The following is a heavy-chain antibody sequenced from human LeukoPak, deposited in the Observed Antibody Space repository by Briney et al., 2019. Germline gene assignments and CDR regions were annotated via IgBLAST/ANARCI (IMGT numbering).Heavy chain of an antibody. CDR1: GFTFSSYA. J-gene: IGHJ6*02. CDR3: ARSLGVRGVSYYGMDV. V-gene: IGHV3-30-3*01. D-gene: IGHD3-10*01. Sequence: PGGSLRLSCAASGFTFSSYAMHWVRQAPGKGLEWVAVISYDGINKYYADSVKGRFTISRDKSKNTLYLQMNSLRAEDTAVYYCARSLGVRGVSYYGMDVWGQGTTVTVSS. CDR2: ISYDGINK.